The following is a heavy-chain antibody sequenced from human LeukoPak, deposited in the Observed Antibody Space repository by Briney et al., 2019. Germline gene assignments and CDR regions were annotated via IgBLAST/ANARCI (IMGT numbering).Heavy chain of an antibody. Sequence: GGSLRLSCAASGFTFSTHVMHWVRQAPGKGLEWVAIISYDGSNKYYGDSVKGRITISRDNSKNTLFLQLNSLRAEDTAVYYCARDYSGGLDYWGQGTLSPSPQ. CDR2: ISYDGSNK. D-gene: IGHD2-15*01. V-gene: IGHV3-30-3*01. CDR3: ARDYSGGLDY. CDR1: GFTFSTHV. J-gene: IGHJ4*02.